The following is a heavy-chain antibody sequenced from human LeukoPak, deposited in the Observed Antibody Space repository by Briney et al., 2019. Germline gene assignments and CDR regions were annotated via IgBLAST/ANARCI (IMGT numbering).Heavy chain of an antibody. CDR2: IYSSGST. Sequence: GGSLRLSCAVSGFTVSRNYMAWVRQAPGRGLEWGSVIYSSGSTLYADSVKGRFTISRDNSKNTLYLQMNSLRAEDTAVYYCARLFAPFCGNDCGQFDYWGQGTLVTVSS. CDR1: GFTVSRNY. V-gene: IGHV3-53*01. J-gene: IGHJ4*02. D-gene: IGHD2-21*02. CDR3: ARLFAPFCGNDCGQFDY.